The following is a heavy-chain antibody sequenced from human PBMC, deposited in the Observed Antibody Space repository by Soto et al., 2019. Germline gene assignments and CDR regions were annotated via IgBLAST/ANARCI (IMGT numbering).Heavy chain of an antibody. CDR1: GGSISSSSYY. V-gene: IGHV4-39*01. J-gene: IGHJ6*02. CDR3: ARPSRYYYYGMDV. Sequence: KTSETLSLTCTVSGGSISSSSYYWGWIRQPPGKGLEWIGSIYYSGSTYYNPSLKSRVTISVDTSKNQFSLKLSSVTAADTAVYYCARPSRYYYYGMDVWGQGTTVTVSS. CDR2: IYYSGST.